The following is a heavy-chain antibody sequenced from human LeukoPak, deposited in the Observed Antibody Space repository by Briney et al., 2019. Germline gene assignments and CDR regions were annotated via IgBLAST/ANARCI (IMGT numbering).Heavy chain of an antibody. CDR3: ASYGDGYYGSGRDYYYGMDV. CDR2: INHSGST. V-gene: IGHV4-39*07. D-gene: IGHD3-10*01. CDR1: GGSISSGGYY. Sequence: PSETLSLTCTVSGGSISSGGYYWSWIRQPPGKGLEWIGEINHSGSTNYNPSLKSRVTISVDTSKNQFSLKLSSVTAADTAVYYCASYGDGYYGSGRDYYYGMDVWGQGTTVTVSS. J-gene: IGHJ6*02.